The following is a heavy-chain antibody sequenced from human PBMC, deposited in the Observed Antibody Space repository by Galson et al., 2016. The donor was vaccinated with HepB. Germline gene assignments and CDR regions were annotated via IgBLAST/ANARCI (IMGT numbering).Heavy chain of an antibody. CDR3: ARDIRWYEDYMDV. V-gene: IGHV3-48*02. D-gene: IGHD6-13*01. CDR2: ISSSSSTV. CDR1: GFIFSTYS. J-gene: IGHJ6*03. Sequence: SLRLSCAASGFIFSTYSLNWVRQAPGKGLEWVSYISSSSSTVYYAESVKGRFTISRDNAKNSLYLQMNSLRDEDTAVYYCARDIRWYEDYMDVWGKGTTVTVSS.